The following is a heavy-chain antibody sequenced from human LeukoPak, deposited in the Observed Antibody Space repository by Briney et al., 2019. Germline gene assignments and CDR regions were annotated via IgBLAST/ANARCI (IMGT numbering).Heavy chain of an antibody. CDR1: GFTFSSYA. Sequence: GGSLRLSCAASGFTFSSYAMSWVRQAPGKGLEWVSAISGSGGSTYYADSVKGRFTISRDNSKNTLYLQMNSLRAEDTAVYYCAKETVDSSGWYNPWYYYYGMDVWGQGTTVTVSS. D-gene: IGHD6-19*01. CDR3: AKETVDSSGWYNPWYYYYGMDV. CDR2: ISGSGGST. J-gene: IGHJ6*02. V-gene: IGHV3-23*01.